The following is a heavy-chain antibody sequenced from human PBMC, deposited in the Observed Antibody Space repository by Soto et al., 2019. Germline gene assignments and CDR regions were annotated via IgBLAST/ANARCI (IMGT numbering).Heavy chain of an antibody. CDR2: ISSSSSYI. J-gene: IGHJ4*02. V-gene: IGHV3-11*06. CDR1: GFTFSDYY. D-gene: IGHD2-15*01. Sequence: QVHLVESGGGLVKPGGSLRLSCAASGFTFSDYYMTWIRQAPGKGLEWVSYISSSSSYIYYADSVKGRFTISRDNAKNSLYLQMNSLRAEDTAVYYCARDAHYCSGGSCYGFDYWGQGTLVTVSS. CDR3: ARDAHYCSGGSCYGFDY.